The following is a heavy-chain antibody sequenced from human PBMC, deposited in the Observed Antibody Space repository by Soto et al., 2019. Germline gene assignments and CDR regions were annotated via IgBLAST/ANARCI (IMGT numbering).Heavy chain of an antibody. CDR2: ISSGSSYI. CDR3: ARDILSGGAYPDA. V-gene: IGHV3-21*01. Sequence: GGSLRLSCAASGFTFSTYTMNWVRQAPGKGLEWISSISSGSSYIYYAGSVKGRFTISRDNAKNSLFLQMNSLRADDTAVYYCARDILSGGAYPDAWGQGTKVTVS. J-gene: IGHJ5*02. D-gene: IGHD3-10*01. CDR1: GFTFSTYT.